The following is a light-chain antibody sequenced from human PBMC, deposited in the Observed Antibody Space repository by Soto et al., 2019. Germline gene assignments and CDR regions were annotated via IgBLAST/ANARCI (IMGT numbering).Light chain of an antibody. V-gene: IGKV3-20*01. CDR2: GAS. CDR1: QSVSSSY. CDR3: QQYGSS. Sequence: EIVLTQSPGTLSLSPRERATRSCRASQSVSSSYLAWYQQKPGQAPRLLIYGASSRATGIPDRFSGSGSGTDFTLTIRRLEPEDVAVYYCQQYGSSFGQGTKVEIK. J-gene: IGKJ1*01.